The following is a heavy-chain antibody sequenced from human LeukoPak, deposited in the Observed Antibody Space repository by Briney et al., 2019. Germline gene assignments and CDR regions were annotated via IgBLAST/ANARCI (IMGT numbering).Heavy chain of an antibody. CDR3: AREYGRGGSALDV. V-gene: IGHV3-74*01. Sequence: QSGGSLRLSCAASGFALSSYWMHWVRQGPGKGLVWVAHSDPGGRIANYGDSVKGRFTISRDNAKNTLYLQVDSLRAEDTAVYYCAREYGRGGSALDVWGQGTMVTVSS. J-gene: IGHJ3*01. CDR2: SDPGGRIA. D-gene: IGHD3-16*01. CDR1: GFALSSYW.